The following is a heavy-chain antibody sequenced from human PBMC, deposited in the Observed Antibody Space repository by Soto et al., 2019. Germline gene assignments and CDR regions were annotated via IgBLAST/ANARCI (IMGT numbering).Heavy chain of an antibody. CDR1: GFTFSSYG. J-gene: IGHJ4*02. V-gene: IGHV3-30*18. CDR2: ISYDGSNK. D-gene: IGHD2-2*01. CDR3: AKPPWASWGSSTSCYFF. Sequence: GGSLRLSCAASGFTFSSYGMHWVRQAPGKGLEWVAVISYDGSNKYYADSVKGRFTISRDNSKNTLYLQMNSLRAEDTAVYYCAKPPWASWGSSTSCYFFWGQGTLVTVSS.